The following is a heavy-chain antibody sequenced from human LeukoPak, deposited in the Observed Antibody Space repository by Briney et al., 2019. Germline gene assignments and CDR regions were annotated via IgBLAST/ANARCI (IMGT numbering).Heavy chain of an antibody. CDR2: IYYSGST. J-gene: IGHJ3*01. CDR3: AKGLRYLSFIDSFDV. Sequence: SETLSLTCAVSGGSISSVSYSWSWIRQPPGKGLEWIRTIYYSGSTYYNPSLKSRVTISVDTSKNQFSLKLTSVTAADTAVYYCAKGLRYLSFIDSFDVWGQGTMVTVSS. D-gene: IGHD3-9*01. V-gene: IGHV4-30-2*03. CDR1: GGSISSVSYS.